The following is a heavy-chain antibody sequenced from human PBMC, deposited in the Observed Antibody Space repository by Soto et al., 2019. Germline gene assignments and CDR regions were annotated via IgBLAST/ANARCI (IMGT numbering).Heavy chain of an antibody. V-gene: IGHV3-7*03. D-gene: IGHD3-22*01. CDR1: GFTFSSYW. CDR3: ARDGLSERYYDSSGYYYYYYGMDV. CDR2: IKQDGSEK. Sequence: GGSLRLSCAASGFTFSSYWMSWVRRAPGKGLEWVANIKQDGSEKYYVDSVKGRFTISRDNAKNSLYLQMNSLRAEDAAVYYCARDGLSERYYDSSGYYYYYYGMDVWGQGTTVTVS. J-gene: IGHJ6*02.